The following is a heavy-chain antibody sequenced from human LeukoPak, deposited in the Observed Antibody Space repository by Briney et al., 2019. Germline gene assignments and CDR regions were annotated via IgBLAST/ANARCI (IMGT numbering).Heavy chain of an antibody. J-gene: IGHJ6*03. D-gene: IGHD6-13*01. V-gene: IGHV1-2*02. CDR1: GYTFTGYY. Sequence: ASVKVSCKASGYTFTGYYMHWVRQAPGLGLEWMGWINPNSGGTNYAQKLQGRVTMTTDTSTSTAYMELRSLRSDDTAVYYCARDASGSSWYYYYMDVWGKGTTVTVSS. CDR2: INPNSGGT. CDR3: ARDASGSSWYYYYMDV.